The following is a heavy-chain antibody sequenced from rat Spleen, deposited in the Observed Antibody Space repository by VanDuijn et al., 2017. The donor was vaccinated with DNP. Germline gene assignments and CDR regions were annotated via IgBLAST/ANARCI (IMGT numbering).Heavy chain of an antibody. V-gene: IGHV5-25*01. J-gene: IGHJ2*01. CDR2: ISSGGGNT. CDR1: GFNFNDYW. CDR3: TRSHYS. Sequence: EVKLVESGGGLVQPGRSLKLSCAVSGFNFNDYWMDWVRQAPAKGLEWVASISSGGGNTYYRDSVKGRFTISRHNAKNTLYLQMDSLRSEDTAIYYCTRSHYSWGQGVMVTVSS. D-gene: IGHD1-1*01.